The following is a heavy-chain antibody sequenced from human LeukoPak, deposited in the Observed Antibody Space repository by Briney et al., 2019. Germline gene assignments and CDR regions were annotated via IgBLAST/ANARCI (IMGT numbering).Heavy chain of an antibody. CDR1: GFTFSSYS. CDR2: ISTSSSYI. CDR3: AKDIRATSVAGTSGFDY. J-gene: IGHJ4*02. D-gene: IGHD6-19*01. Sequence: GGSLRLSCAASGFTFSSYSMNWVRQAPGKGLEWVSFISTSSSYIYYADSVKGRFTISRDNAKNSLYLQMNSLRAEDTALYYCAKDIRATSVAGTSGFDYWGQGTLVTVSS. V-gene: IGHV3-21*04.